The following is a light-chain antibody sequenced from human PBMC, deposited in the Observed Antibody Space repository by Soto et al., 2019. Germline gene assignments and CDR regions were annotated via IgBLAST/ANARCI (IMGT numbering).Light chain of an antibody. CDR1: QDISSA. J-gene: IGKJ4*01. CDR3: QQFNRFPLS. Sequence: AIQLTQSPSSLSASVGDRVTITCRASQDISSALAWYQQKPGKAPALLIYDASTLESGVPSRFSGSGSGTAFTLTINSLQPEDFSTYYCQQFNRFPLSSGGGTKVEIK. V-gene: IGKV1-13*02. CDR2: DAS.